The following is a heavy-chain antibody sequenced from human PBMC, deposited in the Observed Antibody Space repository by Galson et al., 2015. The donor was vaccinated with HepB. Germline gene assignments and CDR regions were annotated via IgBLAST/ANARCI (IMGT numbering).Heavy chain of an antibody. CDR1: GFTFSSHA. Sequence: SLRLSCAASGFTFSSHAMHWVRQAPGKGLEWVAGSSYDGSKKYYADSVKGRFTIPRDNSMNTLRLQMDSLRAEDTAVYYCARDSFSGCDWHLTYCDYWGPGTLVTVSS. D-gene: IGHD2-15*01. J-gene: IGHJ4*02. V-gene: IGHV3-30-3*01. CDR3: ARDSFSGCDWHLTYCDY. CDR2: SSYDGSKK.